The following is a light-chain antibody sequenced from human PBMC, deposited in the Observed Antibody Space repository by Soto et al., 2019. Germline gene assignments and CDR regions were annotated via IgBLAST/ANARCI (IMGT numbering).Light chain of an antibody. J-gene: IGKJ1*01. V-gene: IGKV1-5*03. CDR3: QHYNSYSEA. CDR1: QSISTY. Sequence: DVQMTQSPSTLSASVGDRVTITCRASQSISTYLAWYQQKPGKAPKLLIYKASSLESGVPSRFSGSGSGTEFTLTISSLQPDDFATYYCQHYNSYSEAFGQGTKADI. CDR2: KAS.